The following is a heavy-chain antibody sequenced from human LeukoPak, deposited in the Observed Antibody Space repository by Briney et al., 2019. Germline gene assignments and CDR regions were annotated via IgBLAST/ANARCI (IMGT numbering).Heavy chain of an antibody. V-gene: IGHV3-74*01. CDR3: TTDGDSPD. CDR1: GFTLSNSW. CDR2: TNGDGSDT. J-gene: IGHJ4*02. Sequence: GGSLRLSCAASGFTLSNSWMHWVRQAPGKGLVWVSRTNGDGSDTSYADSVKGRFTISRDSATNTLYLQMNSLKTEDTAVYYCTTDGDSPDWGQGTLVTVSS. D-gene: IGHD3-22*01.